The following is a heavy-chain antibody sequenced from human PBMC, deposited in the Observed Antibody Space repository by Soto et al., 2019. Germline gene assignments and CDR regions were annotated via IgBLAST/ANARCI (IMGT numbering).Heavy chain of an antibody. CDR3: ARNEYSTTFYYYGMDV. J-gene: IGHJ6*02. Sequence: QVQLVQSGAEVKKPGSSVKVSCKASGGTFSSYAITWVRQAPGQGLEWMGRIIPIFGTANYNQKFQGRVTITADESTSTAYMELSSLRSEDTAVYYCARNEYSTTFYYYGMDVWGQGTTVIVSS. V-gene: IGHV1-69*01. CDR1: GGTFSSYA. CDR2: IIPIFGTA. D-gene: IGHD6-6*01.